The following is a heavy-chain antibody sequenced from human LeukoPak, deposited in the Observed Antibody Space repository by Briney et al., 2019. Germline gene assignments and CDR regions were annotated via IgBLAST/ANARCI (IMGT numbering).Heavy chain of an antibody. CDR2: INPYSGTL. V-gene: IGHV1-2*02. CDR1: GYTFSDFY. CDR3: ATATVTHTRDP. D-gene: IGHD1-1*01. Sequence: ASVKVSCQTSGYTFSDFYLNWVRQAPGQGFEWMGWINPYSGTLISAQSLQGRLTMTWDTSTGTAYMELTRLTSDDTAVYYCATATVTHTRDPWGQGTLVTVSS. J-gene: IGHJ5*02.